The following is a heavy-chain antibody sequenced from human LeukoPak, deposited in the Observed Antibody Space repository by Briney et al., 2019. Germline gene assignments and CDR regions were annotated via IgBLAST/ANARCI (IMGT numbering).Heavy chain of an antibody. V-gene: IGHV3-30*04. CDR1: GFTFSSYA. CDR2: ISYDGSNK. CDR3: ASLDYGDYALYYFDY. J-gene: IGHJ4*02. D-gene: IGHD4-17*01. Sequence: PGGSLRLSCAASGFTFSSYAMHWVRQAPGKGLEWVAVISYDGSNKYYADSVKGRFTISRDNSKNTLYLQMNSLRAEDTAVYYCASLDYGDYALYYFDYWGQGTLVTVSS.